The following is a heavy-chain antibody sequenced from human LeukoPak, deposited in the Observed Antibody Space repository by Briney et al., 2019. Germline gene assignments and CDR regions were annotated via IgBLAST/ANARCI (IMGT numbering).Heavy chain of an antibody. J-gene: IGHJ4*02. Sequence: SETLSLTCAVYGGSFSGYYWNWIRQSPGKGLEWIGEVLHDGSTNYNPSLKSRVTIAVDTSQNQFSLKLSAVTAANTAVYYCARGKYYFDSSGYDYWGQGSQVAVSS. D-gene: IGHD3-22*01. CDR1: GGSFSGYY. CDR2: VLHDGST. V-gene: IGHV4-34*12. CDR3: ARGKYYFDSSGYDY.